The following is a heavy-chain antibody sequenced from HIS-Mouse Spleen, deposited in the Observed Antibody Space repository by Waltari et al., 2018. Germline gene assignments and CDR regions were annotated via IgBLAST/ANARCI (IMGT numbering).Heavy chain of an antibody. J-gene: IGHJ4*02. Sequence: PGLVKPSETLSLTCTVSGGSISSSSYYWGWIRQPPGKGLEWIGSIYYSGSTYYNPSLKSRVTISVDTSKNQFSLKLSSVTAADTAVYYCASRYSSSSQFGYWGQGTLVTVSS. CDR2: IYYSGST. V-gene: IGHV4-39*07. D-gene: IGHD6-6*01. CDR1: GGSISSSSYY. CDR3: ASRYSSSSQFGY.